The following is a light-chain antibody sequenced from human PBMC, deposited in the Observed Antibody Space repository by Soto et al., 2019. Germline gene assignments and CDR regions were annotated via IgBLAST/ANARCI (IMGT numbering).Light chain of an antibody. CDR2: WAS. CDR1: QSVLYSSNNKNY. J-gene: IGKJ1*01. Sequence: DIVMTQSPDSLAVSLGERATINCKSSQSVLYSSNNKNYLAWYQQKPGQPPKLLIYWASTRESGVPDRFSGSGSGKDFTLTISSLQAEDVAVYYCQQYYSTPWTLGQATKVDIK. CDR3: QQYYSTPWT. V-gene: IGKV4-1*01.